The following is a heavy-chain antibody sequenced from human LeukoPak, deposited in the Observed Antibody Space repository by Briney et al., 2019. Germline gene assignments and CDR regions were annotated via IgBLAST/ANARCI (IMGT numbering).Heavy chain of an antibody. CDR1: GFTFSSYG. CDR3: AKGGRLVDY. J-gene: IGHJ4*02. Sequence: GGSLRLSCAASGFTFSSYGMHWVRQTPGKGLEWVTFLPYDGSYTSYADSVKGRFTISRGNSKNTLYLQMNSLRAEDTAVYYCAKGGRLVDYWGQGTLVTVSS. V-gene: IGHV3-30*02. CDR2: LPYDGSYT. D-gene: IGHD6-25*01.